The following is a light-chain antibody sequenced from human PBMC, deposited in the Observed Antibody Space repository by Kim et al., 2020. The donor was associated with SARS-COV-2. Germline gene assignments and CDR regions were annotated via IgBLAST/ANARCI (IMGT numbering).Light chain of an antibody. CDR1: TSHIGTNT. CDR2: GSR. J-gene: IGLJ2*01. V-gene: IGLV1-44*01. CDR3: AAWDDSLSGRI. Sequence: GQRVTISCSGSTSHIGTNTVNWYQHRPGAAPKLIIYGSRERPSGVPDRFSGSHSGTSASLAISGLQSEDEADYYCAAWDDSLSGRIFGGGTQLTVL.